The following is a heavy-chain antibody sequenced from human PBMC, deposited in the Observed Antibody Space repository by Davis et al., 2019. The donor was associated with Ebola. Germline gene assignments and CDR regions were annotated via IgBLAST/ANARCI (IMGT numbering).Heavy chain of an antibody. Sequence: AASVKVSCKASGYTFTSYGISWVRQAPGQGLEWMGWISAYNGNTNYAQKLQGRVTMTTDTATSTAYMELRSLRSDDTAVYYCARAQFPTTSDHWGQGTLVTVSS. V-gene: IGHV1-18*01. CDR1: GYTFTSYG. D-gene: IGHD1-1*01. CDR2: ISAYNGNT. J-gene: IGHJ4*02. CDR3: ARAQFPTTSDH.